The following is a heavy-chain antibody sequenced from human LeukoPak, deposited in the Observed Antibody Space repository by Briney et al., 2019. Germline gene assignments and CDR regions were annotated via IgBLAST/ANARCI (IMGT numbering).Heavy chain of an antibody. V-gene: IGHV3-11*01. CDR3: ATYCSGGRCYPTFDY. CDR1: GFTFSDYY. J-gene: IGHJ4*02. CDR2: ISSSGSTI. D-gene: IGHD2-15*01. Sequence: GGSLRLSCAASGFTFSDYYMSWIRQAPGKGLEWDSYISSSGSTIYYADSVKGRFTISRDNAKNSLYLQMNSLRAEDTAVYYCATYCSGGRCYPTFDYWGQGTLVTVSS.